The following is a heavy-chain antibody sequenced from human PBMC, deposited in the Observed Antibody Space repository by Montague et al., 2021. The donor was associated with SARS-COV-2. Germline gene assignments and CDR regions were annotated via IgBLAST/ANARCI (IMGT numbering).Heavy chain of an antibody. J-gene: IGHJ4*02. V-gene: IGHV4-59*01. Sequence: SETRSLTCTVSGGSISSYYWSWIRQPPGKGLEWIGYIYYSGSTXXXPSXXXRVTISVDTSKNQFSLKLSSVTAADTAVYYCARGMHYYDSSGYYFDYWGQGTLVTVSS. D-gene: IGHD3-22*01. CDR1: GGSISSYY. CDR3: ARGMHYYDSSGYYFDY. CDR2: IYYSGST.